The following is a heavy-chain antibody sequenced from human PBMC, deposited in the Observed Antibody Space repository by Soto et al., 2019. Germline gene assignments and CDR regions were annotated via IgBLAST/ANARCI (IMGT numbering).Heavy chain of an antibody. D-gene: IGHD5-12*01. Sequence: PGESLKISCKGSGYSFTSYWISWVRQMPWKGLEWMGRIDPSDSYTNYSPSFQGHVTISADKSISTAYLQWSSLKASDTAMYYCARALAEDIVATIRVYYGMDVWGQGTTVTVSS. CDR3: ARALAEDIVATIRVYYGMDV. CDR2: IDPSDSYT. V-gene: IGHV5-10-1*01. CDR1: GYSFTSYW. J-gene: IGHJ6*02.